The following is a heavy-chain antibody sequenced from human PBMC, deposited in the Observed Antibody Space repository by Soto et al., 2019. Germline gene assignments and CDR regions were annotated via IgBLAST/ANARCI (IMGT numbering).Heavy chain of an antibody. CDR3: ARARGDIVATIGQDYYYYMDV. CDR2: ISAYNGNT. CDR1: GYTFTSYG. J-gene: IGHJ6*03. D-gene: IGHD5-12*01. Sequence: QVQLVQSGAEVKKPGASVKVSCKASGYTFTSYGISWVRQAPGQGLEWMGWISAYNGNTNYAQKLQGRGTMTTDTSTSTAYMELRSLRSDDTAEYYCARARGDIVATIGQDYYYYMDVWGKGTTVTVSS. V-gene: IGHV1-18*01.